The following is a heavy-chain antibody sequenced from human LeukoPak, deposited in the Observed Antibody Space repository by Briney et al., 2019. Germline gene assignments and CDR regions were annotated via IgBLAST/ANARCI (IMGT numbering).Heavy chain of an antibody. CDR3: VKDGGYSYGFPYYYYGMDV. J-gene: IGHJ6*02. CDR2: ISSNGGST. D-gene: IGHD5-18*01. Sequence: PGGSLRLSCSASGFTFSSYAMHWVRQAPGKGLEYVSAISSNGGSTYYADSVKGRFTISRDNSKNTLYLQVSSLRAEDTAVYYCVKDGGYSYGFPYYYYGMDVWGQGTTVTVSS. CDR1: GFTFSSYA. V-gene: IGHV3-64D*06.